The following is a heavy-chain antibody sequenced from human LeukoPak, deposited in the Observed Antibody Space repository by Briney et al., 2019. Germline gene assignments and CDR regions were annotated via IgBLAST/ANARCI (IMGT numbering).Heavy chain of an antibody. CDR2: INPNSGGT. V-gene: IGHV1-2*02. Sequence: ASVKVSCKASGGTFSSYAISWVRQAPGQGLEWMGWINPNSGGTNYAQKFQGRVTMTRDTSISTAYMELSRLRSDDTAVYYCARDTGITIFGVVTREYNWFDPWGQGTLVTVSS. CDR1: GGTFSSYA. D-gene: IGHD3-3*01. CDR3: ARDTGITIFGVVTREYNWFDP. J-gene: IGHJ5*02.